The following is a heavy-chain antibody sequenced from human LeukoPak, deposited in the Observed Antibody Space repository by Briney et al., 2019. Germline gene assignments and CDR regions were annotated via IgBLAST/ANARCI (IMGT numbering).Heavy chain of an antibody. V-gene: IGHV3-30*02. D-gene: IGHD3-3*01. Sequence: GGSLRLSCAASGFTFSSYGMHWVRQAPGKGLEWVAFIRYDGSNKYYADSVKGRFTISRDNSKNTLYLQMNSLRAEDTAVYYCEKTAEFGRYFDYWGQGTLVTVSS. CDR1: GFTFSSYG. CDR3: EKTAEFGRYFDY. CDR2: IRYDGSNK. J-gene: IGHJ4*02.